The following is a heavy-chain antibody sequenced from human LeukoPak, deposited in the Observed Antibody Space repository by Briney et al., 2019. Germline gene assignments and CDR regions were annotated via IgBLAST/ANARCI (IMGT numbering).Heavy chain of an antibody. CDR1: GFTFSDYD. V-gene: IGHV3-11*01. CDR3: ASPAHYYGSGSYYLRYYGMDV. J-gene: IGHJ6*02. D-gene: IGHD3-10*01. CDR2: ISSSGSTI. Sequence: GGSLRLSCAASGFTFSDYDMAWIRQAPGKGLEWVSYISSSGSTIYYADSVKGRFTISRDNAKNSLYLQMNSLRAEDTAVYYCASPAHYYGSGSYYLRYYGMDVWGQGTTVTVSS.